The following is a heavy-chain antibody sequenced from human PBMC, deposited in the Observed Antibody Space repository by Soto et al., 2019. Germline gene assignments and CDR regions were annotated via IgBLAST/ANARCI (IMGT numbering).Heavy chain of an antibody. D-gene: IGHD3-16*01. CDR1: GGSISSSSYY. CDR2: IYYSRYT. Sequence: SETLSLTCTVSGGSISSSSYYWGWIRQPPGKGLEWIGSIYYSRYTYYNPSLKSQVTISVDTSKNQFFLKLSSVTAADTAVYYCARHNGPLYVGYYYDMDVWGQGTTVT. V-gene: IGHV4-39*01. CDR3: ARHNGPLYVGYYYDMDV. J-gene: IGHJ6*02.